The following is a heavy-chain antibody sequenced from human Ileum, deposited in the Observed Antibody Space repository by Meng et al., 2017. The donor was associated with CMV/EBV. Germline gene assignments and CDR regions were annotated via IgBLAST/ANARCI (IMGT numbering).Heavy chain of an antibody. CDR2: ICGTGTT. J-gene: IGHJ5*02. CDR1: GDSLSTSS. Sequence: QGLLQESVPGLVRPSETLSLTCTVAGDSLSTSSWNWIRQSAGSRLEWIGRICGTGTTNYNPSFKSRVTLSLDKSKNQFSLKLSSVTAADTAVYYCARRIREVREISWENWLAPWGQGTLVTASS. CDR3: ARRIREVREISWENWLAP. V-gene: IGHV4-4*07. D-gene: IGHD3-10*01.